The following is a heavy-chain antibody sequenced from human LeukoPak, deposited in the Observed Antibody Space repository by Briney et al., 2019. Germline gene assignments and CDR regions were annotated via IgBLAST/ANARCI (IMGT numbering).Heavy chain of an antibody. V-gene: IGHV1-46*01. J-gene: IGHJ4*02. D-gene: IGHD3-22*01. Sequence: ASVKVSCKASGYTFTSYYMHWVRQAPGQGLEWMGIINPSGGSTSCAQKFQGRVTMTRDMSTSTVYMELSSLRSEDTAVYYCARAEDSSGYYNYYFDYWGQGTLVTVSS. CDR1: GYTFTSYY. CDR3: ARAEDSSGYYNYYFDY. CDR2: INPSGGST.